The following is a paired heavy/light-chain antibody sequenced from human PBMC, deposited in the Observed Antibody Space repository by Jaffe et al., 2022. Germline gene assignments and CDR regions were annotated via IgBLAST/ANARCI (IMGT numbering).Light chain of an antibody. CDR1: SDINVATYR. V-gene: IGLV5-45*01. J-gene: IGLJ3*02. CDR3: MIWNSSGWV. Sequence: QAVLTQPASLSASPGASASLTCTLRSDINVATYRIYWFQQKPGSPPQFLLRYKSDSDKREGSGVPSRFSGSKDASANAGILLISGLQSEDEADYYCMIWNSSGWVFGGGTKLTVL. CDR2: YKSDSDK.
Heavy chain of an antibody. J-gene: IGHJ3*02. CDR2: IYTSGST. D-gene: IGHD6-19*01. V-gene: IGHV4-61*02. CDR3: AMGEYSNGSPRGGAFDI. Sequence: QVQLQESGPGLVKPSQTLSLTCTVSGGSISSGSYYWSWIRQPAGKGLEWIGRIYTSGSTSYNLSLKSRVTISSDTSKNQFSLKLSSVTVADTAVYYCAMGEYSNGSPRGGAFDIWGQGTMVTVSS. CDR1: GGSISSGSYY.